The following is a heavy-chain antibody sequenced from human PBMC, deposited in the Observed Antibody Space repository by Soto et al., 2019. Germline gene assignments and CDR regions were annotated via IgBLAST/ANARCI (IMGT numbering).Heavy chain of an antibody. CDR3: AKAGYCSGGSCYSRGYYYYGMDV. Sequence: GALRLPLGGSGFPFRRYGIHWGRQAPGKGLEWGGGILYGGSNKYYADSVKGRFTISRDNSKNTLYLQMNSLRAEDTAVYYCAKAGYCSGGSCYSRGYYYYGMDVWGQGTTVTVSS. D-gene: IGHD2-15*01. J-gene: IGHJ6*02. CDR2: ILYGGSNK. V-gene: IGHV3-30*18. CDR1: GFPFRRYG.